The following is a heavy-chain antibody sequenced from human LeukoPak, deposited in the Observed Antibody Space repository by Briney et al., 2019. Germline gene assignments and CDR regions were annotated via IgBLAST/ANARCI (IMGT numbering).Heavy chain of an antibody. D-gene: IGHD6-19*01. CDR2: INTDGTVT. CDR1: GFTFSKYW. Sequence: GVSLRLSCAASGFTFSKYWMLWVSQAPGKGLESVSRINTDGTVTTYADSVKGRFTVSRDNADNTTFLQMNSVRDEDTAVYYCATKQWLAPPPDSWGQGTPVTVSS. V-gene: IGHV3-74*01. J-gene: IGHJ4*02. CDR3: ATKQWLAPPPDS.